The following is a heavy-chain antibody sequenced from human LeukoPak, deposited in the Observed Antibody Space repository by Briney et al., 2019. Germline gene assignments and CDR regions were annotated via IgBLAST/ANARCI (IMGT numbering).Heavy chain of an antibody. CDR1: GYSISSGYY. CDR2: IYHSGNT. D-gene: IGHD4-17*01. Sequence: SETLSLTCSVSGYSISSGYYWAWIRRPPGKGREWIGTIYHSGNTYYTPSLKSRVTISVDTSKNQFSLKLSSVTAADTAVYYCARVHRGTVTTLDDWGQGTLVTVSS. CDR3: ARVHRGTVTTLDD. V-gene: IGHV4-38-2*02. J-gene: IGHJ4*02.